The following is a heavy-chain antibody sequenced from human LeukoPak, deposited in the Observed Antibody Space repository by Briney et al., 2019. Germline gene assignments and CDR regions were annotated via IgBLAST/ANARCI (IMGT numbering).Heavy chain of an antibody. Sequence: GGSLRLSCAASGFTFDDYAMHWVRQAPGKGLEWVSGISWNSGSIGYADSVKGRFTISRDNAKYFLYLQMNSLRAEDTALYYCAKSRDLDYWGQGTLVTVSS. V-gene: IGHV3-9*01. J-gene: IGHJ4*02. D-gene: IGHD2-21*01. CDR2: ISWNSGSI. CDR1: GFTFDDYA. CDR3: AKSRDLDY.